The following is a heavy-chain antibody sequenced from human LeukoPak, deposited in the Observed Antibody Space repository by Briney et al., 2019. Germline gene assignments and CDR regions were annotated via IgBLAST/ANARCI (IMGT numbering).Heavy chain of an antibody. D-gene: IGHD5-24*01. CDR2: IYYSGTT. Sequence: SETLSLTCTVSDGSVSSVGYYWGWIRQPPGKGLEWVGSIYYSGTTYYNPSLASRVTIFVDTSKNQFSLRLSSVTAADTAVYYCARRDQAIDYWGQGTLVTVSS. J-gene: IGHJ4*02. CDR3: ARRDQAIDY. V-gene: IGHV4-39*01. CDR1: DGSVSSVGYY.